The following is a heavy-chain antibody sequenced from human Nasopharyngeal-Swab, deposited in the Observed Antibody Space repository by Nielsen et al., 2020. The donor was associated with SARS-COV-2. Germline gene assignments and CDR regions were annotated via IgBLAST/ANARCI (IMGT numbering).Heavy chain of an antibody. D-gene: IGHD1-14*01. CDR3: ARDGEPELYYFDY. CDR2: ISSSSSYI. Sequence: VRQAPGKGLEWVSSISSSSSYIYYADSVKGRFTISRDNAKNSLYLQMNSLRAEDTAVYYCARDGEPELYYFDYWGQGTRVTVSS. V-gene: IGHV3-21*01. J-gene: IGHJ4*02.